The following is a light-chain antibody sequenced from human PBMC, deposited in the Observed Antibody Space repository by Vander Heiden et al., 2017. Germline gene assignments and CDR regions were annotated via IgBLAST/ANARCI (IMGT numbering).Light chain of an antibody. J-gene: IGKJ1*01. CDR3: QQDGTSPQT. CDR2: GAS. Sequence: EIVLTQSPGTLSLSPGERATLSCRASQSVSSSYVAWYQQKPGQAPRLLIYGASSRATGIPDRFSGSGSGTDFTLTISRLEPEDFAVYYCQQDGTSPQTFGQGTKVEIK. CDR1: QSVSSSY. V-gene: IGKV3-20*01.